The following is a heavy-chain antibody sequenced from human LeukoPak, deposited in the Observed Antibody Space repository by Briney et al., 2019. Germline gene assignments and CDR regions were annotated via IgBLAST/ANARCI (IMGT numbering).Heavy chain of an antibody. V-gene: IGHV1-2*06. Sequence: ASVTVSCKASGYTFTDYYMHWVRQAPGQGLEWMGRINPNSGGTNYAQKFQGRGTMTRDTSISTAYMELSRLRSDDSAVCFCARDESAVTPWGQGTTVTVSS. CDR1: GYTFTDYY. J-gene: IGHJ3*01. CDR2: INPNSGGT. CDR3: ARDESAVTP. D-gene: IGHD4-17*01.